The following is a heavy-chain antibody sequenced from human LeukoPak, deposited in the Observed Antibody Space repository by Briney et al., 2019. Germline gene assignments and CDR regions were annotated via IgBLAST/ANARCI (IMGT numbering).Heavy chain of an antibody. Sequence: ASVKVSSKASGYTFTTYAMSWVRQAPGQGLEWMGWINTNTGNPTYAQGFTGRFVFSLDTSVSTAYLQISSLKAEDTAVYYCAKQGQYRSSWYLGYWGQGTLVTVSS. CDR1: GYTFTTYA. D-gene: IGHD6-13*01. J-gene: IGHJ4*02. CDR2: INTNTGNP. CDR3: AKQGQYRSSWYLGY. V-gene: IGHV7-4-1*02.